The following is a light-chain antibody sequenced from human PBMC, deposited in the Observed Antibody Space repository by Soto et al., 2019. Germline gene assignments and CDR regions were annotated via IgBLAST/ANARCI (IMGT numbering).Light chain of an antibody. CDR3: SSYTSSSTYV. V-gene: IGLV2-14*01. CDR1: SSDVGAYNY. Sequence: QSVLTQPASVSGSPGQSITISCTGTSSDVGAYNYVSWYQQHPGKAPKLMIYDVSYRPSGVSNRFSGSKSGNTASLTISGLQAGDEADYYCSSYTSSSTYVFGTGTKLTVL. CDR2: DVS. J-gene: IGLJ1*01.